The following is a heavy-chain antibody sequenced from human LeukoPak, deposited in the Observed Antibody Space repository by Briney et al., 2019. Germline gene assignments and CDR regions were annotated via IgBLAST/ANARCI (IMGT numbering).Heavy chain of an antibody. CDR1: GGSFSGYY. Sequence: SETLSLTCAVYGGSFSGYYWSWIRQPPGKGLEWIGEIDHSGSTNYNPSLKSRVTISVDTSKNQFSLKLSSVTAADTAVYYCARAGYSSGWYARGGFVSDWGQGTLVTVSS. CDR2: IDHSGST. CDR3: ARAGYSSGWYARGGFVSD. J-gene: IGHJ4*02. V-gene: IGHV4-34*01. D-gene: IGHD6-19*01.